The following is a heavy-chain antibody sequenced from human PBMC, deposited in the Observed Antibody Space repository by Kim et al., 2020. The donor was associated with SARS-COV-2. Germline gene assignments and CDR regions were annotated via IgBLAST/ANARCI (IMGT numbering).Heavy chain of an antibody. Sequence: GGSLRLSCTASGFTFGDYAMSWVRQAPGKGLEWVGFIRSKAYGGTTEYAASVKGRFTISRDDSKSIAYLQMNSLKTEDTAVYYCTIEGRYSSSWSRRHMDVWGQGTTVTVSS. CDR2: IRSKAYGGTT. D-gene: IGHD6-13*01. J-gene: IGHJ6*02. V-gene: IGHV3-49*04. CDR3: TIEGRYSSSWSRRHMDV. CDR1: GFTFGDYA.